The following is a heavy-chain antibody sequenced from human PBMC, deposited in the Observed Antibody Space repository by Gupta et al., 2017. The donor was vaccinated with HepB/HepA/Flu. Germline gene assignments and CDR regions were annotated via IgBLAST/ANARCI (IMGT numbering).Heavy chain of an antibody. CDR3: GRWGPMYYYMDV. V-gene: IGHV1-18*01. D-gene: IGHD2-2*01. Sequence: QVQLVQSGGEVKNPGASVKLSCQASGYTFTRYGFTWVRPAPGQGLEWIGWISAYNGKTDYAQKVQGRVTMTTETSKSTAYMELRSLRSDDTAVYYCGRWGPMYYYMDVWGKGTTVSVSS. CDR1: GYTFTRYG. J-gene: IGHJ6*03. CDR2: ISAYNGKT.